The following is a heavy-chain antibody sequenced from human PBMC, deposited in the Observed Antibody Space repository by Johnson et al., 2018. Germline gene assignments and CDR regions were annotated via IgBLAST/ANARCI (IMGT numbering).Heavy chain of an antibody. CDR3: AKGRGRTTEINYYYYYGMDV. D-gene: IGHD4-17*01. CDR2: IQQDGSEK. CDR1: GFTISSYW. V-gene: IGHV3-7*01. Sequence: QLLECGRGLVQPGRPLRLSCAASGFTISSYWMTWVRPAPGKGLEWVVNIQQDGSEKDYVDSVQGRFTNSRDNAKNSLYLQMNSLRAEDTAVYYCAKGRGRTTEINYYYYYGMDVWGQGTTVTVSS. J-gene: IGHJ6*02.